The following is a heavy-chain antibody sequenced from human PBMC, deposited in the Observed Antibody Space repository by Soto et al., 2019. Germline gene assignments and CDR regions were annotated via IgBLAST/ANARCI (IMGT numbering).Heavy chain of an antibody. V-gene: IGHV1-69*01. D-gene: IGHD1-26*01. J-gene: IGHJ4*02. CDR3: ARGRDQPSVGLYFDS. CDR1: GGAFNNYI. CDR2: IIPMFGTP. Sequence: QVQLVQSGAEVKKPGSSVKVSCKASGGAFNNYIFDWVRQAPGQGLEWMGGIIPMFGTPKYAQTFQDRITISSDVSTGTTYMELTSLVFDDTAIYYCARGRDQPSVGLYFDSWGEGTRVTVSS.